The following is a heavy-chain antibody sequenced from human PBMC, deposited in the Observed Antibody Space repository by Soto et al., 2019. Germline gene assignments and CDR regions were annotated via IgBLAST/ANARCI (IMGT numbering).Heavy chain of an antibody. Sequence: PAGCLRLSCAACGLSFYNYGMHWVRQAPGKGQEWVAVIWYDGSHESYADSVKGRFTISRDNSKNTLYLQMNSLRAEDTAVYYCARDRYSYDSRAYQGVDWYFDLWGRGTLVTVSS. V-gene: IGHV3-33*01. CDR3: ARDRYSYDSRAYQGVDWYFDL. CDR2: IWYDGSHE. J-gene: IGHJ2*01. CDR1: GLSFYNYG. D-gene: IGHD3-22*01.